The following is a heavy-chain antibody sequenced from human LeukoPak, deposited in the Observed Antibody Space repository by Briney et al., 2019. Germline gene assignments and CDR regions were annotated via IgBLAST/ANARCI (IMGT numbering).Heavy chain of an antibody. V-gene: IGHV4-59*01. J-gene: IGHJ6*03. CDR1: GGPISSYY. D-gene: IGHD2-2*01. CDR3: ARSPRLCSSTSCRYMDV. CDR2: VYDSEST. Sequence: SETLSLTCTVSGGPISSYYWSWIRQPPGKGLEWIGYVYDSESTNYNPSLKGRVAISLDTSKSQFSLKLTSVTAADSAVYFCARSPRLCSSTSCRYMDVWGKGTTVTVSS.